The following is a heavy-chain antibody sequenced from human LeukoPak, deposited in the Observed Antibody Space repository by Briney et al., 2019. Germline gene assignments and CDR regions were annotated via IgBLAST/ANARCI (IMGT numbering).Heavy chain of an antibody. V-gene: IGHV3-23*01. Sequence: ETLSLTCTVSGGSISSSSYYWGWIRQPPGKGLEWVSTISNTGDRTSYADSVKGRFTISRDDSKNTMYLQMNSLRAEDTAVYYCAKTLVTLSGDYFDYWGQGTLVTVSS. CDR3: AKTLVTLSGDYFDY. J-gene: IGHJ4*02. CDR2: ISNTGDRT. CDR1: GGSISSSSYY. D-gene: IGHD1-26*01.